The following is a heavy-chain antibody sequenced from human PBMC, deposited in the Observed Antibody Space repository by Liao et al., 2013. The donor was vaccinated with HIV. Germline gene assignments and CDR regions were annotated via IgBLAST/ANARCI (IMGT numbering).Heavy chain of an antibody. CDR2: IYTSGST. V-gene: IGHV4-61*02. CDR1: GGSISSGSYY. J-gene: IGHJ3*02. Sequence: QVQLQESGPGLVKPSQTLSLTCTVSGGSISSGSYYWSWIRQPAGKGLEWIGRIYTSGSTNYNPSLKSRVTISVDTSKNQFSLKLSSVTAADTAVYYCATEFLLYCSSTSCAKGAFDIWGQGTMVTVSS. CDR3: ATEFLLYCSSTSCAKGAFDI. D-gene: IGHD2-2*01.